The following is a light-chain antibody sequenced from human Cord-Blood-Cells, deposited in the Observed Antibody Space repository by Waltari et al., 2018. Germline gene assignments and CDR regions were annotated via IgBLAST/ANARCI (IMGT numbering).Light chain of an antibody. CDR1: QSVLYSSNNKNY. J-gene: IGKJ1*01. CDR3: QQYYSTPQT. Sequence: DIVMTQSPDSLAVSLGERATINCKSSQSVLYSSNNKNYLAWYQQKPGQPPKLLIYWASTRGSGVPDRFSGGGSGTDFTLTISSLQAEDVAVYYCQQYYSTPQTFGQGTKVEIK. CDR2: WAS. V-gene: IGKV4-1*01.